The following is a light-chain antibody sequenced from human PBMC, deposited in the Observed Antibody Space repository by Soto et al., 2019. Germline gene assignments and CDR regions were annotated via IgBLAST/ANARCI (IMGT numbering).Light chain of an antibody. Sequence: QSVLTQPPSASGTPGQRVTISCSGSSSNIGSNYVYWYQQVPGTTPKLLIYKNNQRPSGVPERFSGSKSGTSASLAISGLRSEDEADYYCAVWDDSRSGREVFGGGTKLTVL. CDR3: AVWDDSRSGREV. J-gene: IGLJ2*01. CDR2: KNN. CDR1: SSNIGSNY. V-gene: IGLV1-47*01.